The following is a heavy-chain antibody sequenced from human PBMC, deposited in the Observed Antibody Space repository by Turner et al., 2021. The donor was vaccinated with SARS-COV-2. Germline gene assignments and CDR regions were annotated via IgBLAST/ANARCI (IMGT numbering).Heavy chain of an antibody. J-gene: IGHJ4*02. CDR3: AKGPFFDY. CDR1: GFTFSHYA. V-gene: IGHV3-30*18. CDR2: ISYDGSEK. Sequence: VQLVESGGGVVQPGRSLRLSFAASGFTFSHYAIHWVRQAPGKGLEWVAVISYDGSEKFYADYVKGRFTISRDNSKNTLYLQMNSLRPEETAVYYCAKGPFFDYWGQGTLVTVSS.